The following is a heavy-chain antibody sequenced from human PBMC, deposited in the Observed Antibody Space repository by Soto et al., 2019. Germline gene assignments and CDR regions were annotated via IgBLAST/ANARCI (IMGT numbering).Heavy chain of an antibody. CDR2: INAGNGNT. CDR3: ASFFWWYDYDRGLFDY. V-gene: IGHV1-3*01. J-gene: IGHJ4*01. CDR1: GYTFTSYA. Sequence: ASVKVSCKASGYTFTSYAMHWVRQAPGQRLEWMGWINAGNGNTKYSQKFQGRVTITRDTSASTAYMELSSLRSEDTAVYYCASFFWWYDYDRGLFDYCGRGSLV. D-gene: IGHD2-15*01.